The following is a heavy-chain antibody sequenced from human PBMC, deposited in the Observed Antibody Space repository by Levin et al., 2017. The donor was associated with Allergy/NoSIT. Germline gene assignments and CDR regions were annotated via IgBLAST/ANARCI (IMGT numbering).Heavy chain of an antibody. V-gene: IGHV4-34*01. CDR2: INHSGST. Sequence: ASETLSLTCAVYGGSFSGYYWSWIRQPPGKGLEWIGEINHSGSTNYNPSLKSRVTISVDTSKNQFSLKLSSVTAADTAVYYCARVGDSSYWGQGTLVTVSS. J-gene: IGHJ4*02. D-gene: IGHD3-22*01. CDR3: ARVGDSSY. CDR1: GGSFSGYY.